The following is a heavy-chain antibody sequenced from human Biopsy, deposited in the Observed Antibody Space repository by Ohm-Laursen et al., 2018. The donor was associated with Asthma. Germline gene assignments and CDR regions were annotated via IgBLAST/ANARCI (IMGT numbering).Heavy chain of an antibody. Sequence: SSVKVSCKAPGGTLSNFAISWVRQAPGQGLEWLGGSMTVFGTTNYAQKFQGRVTITADESTSTAYMEVTSLRSEDTAIYYCARCQVGYSSGWSLLLKKIYYSGMDVWGQGTAVTVSS. CDR2: SMTVFGTT. CDR1: GGTLSNFA. V-gene: IGHV1-69*01. D-gene: IGHD6-19*01. J-gene: IGHJ6*02. CDR3: ARCQVGYSSGWSLLLKKIYYSGMDV.